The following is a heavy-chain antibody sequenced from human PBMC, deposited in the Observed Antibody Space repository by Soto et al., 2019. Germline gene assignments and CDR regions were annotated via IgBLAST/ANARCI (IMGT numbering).Heavy chain of an antibody. CDR1: GFTFSDYA. J-gene: IGHJ4*02. Sequence: VQLVESGGGVVQPGRSLRLSCAASGFTFSDYAMHWVRQAPGKGLEWVAVVSHDGRNTHYADAVKGRFTISRDSSTNTVSLEMTSLRAEDTAVYYCAKGGRQWLVKSDFNYWGQGALVTVSS. D-gene: IGHD6-19*01. CDR3: AKGGRQWLVKSDFNY. CDR2: VSHDGRNT. V-gene: IGHV3-30*18.